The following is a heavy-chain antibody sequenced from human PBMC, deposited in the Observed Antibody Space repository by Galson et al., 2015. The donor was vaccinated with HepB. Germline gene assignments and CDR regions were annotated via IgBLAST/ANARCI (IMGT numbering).Heavy chain of an antibody. V-gene: IGHV3-21*01. CDR2: ISSSSSYI. D-gene: IGHD2-15*01. J-gene: IGHJ5*02. CDR1: GFTFSSYS. Sequence: SLRLSCAASGFTFSSYSMNWVRQAPGKGLEWVSSISSSSSYIYYADSVKGRFTISRDNAKNSLYLQMNSLRAEDTAVYYCARDSLARYCSGGSCYSGEPWFDPWGQGTLVTVSS. CDR3: ARDSLARYCSGGSCYSGEPWFDP.